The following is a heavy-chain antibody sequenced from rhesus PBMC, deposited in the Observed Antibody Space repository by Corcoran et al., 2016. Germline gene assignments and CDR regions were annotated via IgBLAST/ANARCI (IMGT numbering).Heavy chain of an antibody. CDR1: GFTFSDYY. D-gene: IGHD5-12*01. CDR2: IRNKKNCESP. J-gene: IGHJ4*01. CDR3: ARGEIGSTVLAY. Sequence: EVQLVESGGGLVQPGGSLRLSCAASGFTFSDYYITWVRQAQGKGREWEGFIRNKKNCESPEYAASVKCSFTISIDDSKSIATLQMNSLKTEDTAMYYCARGEIGSTVLAYWGQGVLVTVSS. V-gene: IGHV3S22*01.